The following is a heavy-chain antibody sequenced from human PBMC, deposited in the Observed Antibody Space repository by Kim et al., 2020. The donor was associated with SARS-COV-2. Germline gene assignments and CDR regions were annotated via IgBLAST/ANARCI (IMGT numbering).Heavy chain of an antibody. CDR1: GGSISSGGYY. CDR2: IYYSGST. J-gene: IGHJ5*02. D-gene: IGHD3-22*01. V-gene: IGHV4-31*03. CDR3: ARGGITSIVGAS. Sequence: SETLSLTCTVSGGSISSGGYYWSWIRQHPGKGLEWIGYIYYSGSTYYNPSLKSRVTISVDTSKNQFSLKLSSVTAADTAVYYCARGGITSIVGASWGQGTLVTVSS.